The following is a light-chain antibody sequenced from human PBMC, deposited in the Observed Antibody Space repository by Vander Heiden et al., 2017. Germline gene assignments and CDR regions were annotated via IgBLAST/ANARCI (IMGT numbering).Light chain of an antibody. CDR1: QSLSTW. J-gene: IGKJ2*01. Sequence: DIQLTQSPSSLSASVGDRVTITCRASQSLSTWLSWFQQRPGRAPTRLIYESSRLQAGVPSRFSGSGSATEFTLTITSLQPEDVSTYYCLQDTSYPYTFGQGTKLQIK. CDR2: ESS. CDR3: LQDTSYPYT. V-gene: IGKV1-5*03.